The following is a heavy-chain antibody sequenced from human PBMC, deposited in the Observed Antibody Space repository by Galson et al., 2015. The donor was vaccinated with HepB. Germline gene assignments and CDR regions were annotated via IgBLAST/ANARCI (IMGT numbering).Heavy chain of an antibody. CDR3: ARAAIVVVLGSSYYGMDV. J-gene: IGHJ6*02. Sequence: CAISGDSVSSNSAAWHWIRLSPSRGLEWLGRTYYRSKWYYDYAPSVKSRITINPDTSKNQFSLQLNSVTPEDTAVYYCARAAIVVVLGSSYYGMDVWGQGTTVTISS. CDR1: GDSVSSNSAA. CDR2: TYYRSKWYY. D-gene: IGHD2-15*01. V-gene: IGHV6-1*01.